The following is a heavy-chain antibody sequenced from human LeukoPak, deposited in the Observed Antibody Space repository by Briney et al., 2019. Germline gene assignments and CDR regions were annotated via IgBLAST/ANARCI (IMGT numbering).Heavy chain of an antibody. J-gene: IGHJ6*03. CDR2: IHSSGST. V-gene: IGHV4-4*07. D-gene: IGHD3-22*01. CDR1: GVSITSYY. CDR3: ARDRYYYDSSGYKYMDV. Sequence: PSETLSLTCTVSGVSITSYYWTWIRQPAGKGLEWIGRIHSSGSTNYNPSLKSRVTMSVDTSKSQFSLKLNSVTAADTAVYYCARDRYYYDSSGYKYMDVWGKGTTVTVSS.